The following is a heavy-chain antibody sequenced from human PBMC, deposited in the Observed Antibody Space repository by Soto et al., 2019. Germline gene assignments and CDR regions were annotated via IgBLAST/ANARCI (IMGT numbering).Heavy chain of an antibody. V-gene: IGHV3-30*18. J-gene: IGHJ3*02. CDR3: AKDLLGAFDI. CDR2: ISYDGSNK. Sequence: GGSLRLSCAASGFTFSSYDMHWVRQAPGKGLEWVAVISYDGSNKYYADSVKGRFTISRDNSKNTLYLQMNSLRAEDTAVYYCAKDLLGAFDIWGQGTMVTVSS. CDR1: GFTFSSYD.